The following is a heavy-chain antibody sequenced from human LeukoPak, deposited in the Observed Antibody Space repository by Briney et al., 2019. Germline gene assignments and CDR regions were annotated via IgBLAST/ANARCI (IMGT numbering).Heavy chain of an antibody. CDR1: GFTFSSYA. V-gene: IGHV3-23*01. CDR2: ISGSGGST. J-gene: IGHJ4*02. Sequence: GGSLRLSCAAPGFTFSSYAMTWVRQPPGKGLEWVSAISGSGGSTYYADSVKGRFTISRDNAKNSLYLQMNSLRAEDTAVYYCARVPRAVAAPFDYWGQGTLVTVSS. CDR3: ARVPRAVAAPFDY. D-gene: IGHD6-19*01.